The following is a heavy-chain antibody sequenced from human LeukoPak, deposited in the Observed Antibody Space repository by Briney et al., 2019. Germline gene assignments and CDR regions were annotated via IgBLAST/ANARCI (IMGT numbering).Heavy chain of an antibody. Sequence: GASVKVSCKASGYTFTSYYMHWVRQAPGQGFEWMGAINPNSGGTNYAQKLQGRVTMTRDTSISTAYMELSRLRSDDTAVYYCASEPINYYDSSGQNYWGQGTLVTVSS. CDR2: INPNSGGT. CDR3: ASEPINYYDSSGQNY. J-gene: IGHJ4*02. V-gene: IGHV1-2*02. CDR1: GYTFTSYY. D-gene: IGHD3-22*01.